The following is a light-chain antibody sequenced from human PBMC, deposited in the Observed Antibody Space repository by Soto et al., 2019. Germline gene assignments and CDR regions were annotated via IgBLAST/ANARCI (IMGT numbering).Light chain of an antibody. Sequence: EVVLTQSPGTLSLSPEDRATVSCRASQTVHSSFFAWYQQKGGQAPRLLIYGTSNRAAGIPDRFSGHGSGTDFTLTIDGLEPEDFAMYFCQQHGGSPPYTFGRGTRVEI. J-gene: IGKJ2*01. CDR1: QTVHSSF. CDR2: GTS. CDR3: QQHGGSPPYT. V-gene: IGKV3-20*01.